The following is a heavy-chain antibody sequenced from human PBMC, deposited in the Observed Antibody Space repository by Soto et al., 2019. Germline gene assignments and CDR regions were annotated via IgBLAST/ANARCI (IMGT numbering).Heavy chain of an antibody. CDR1: GGSISSGGYY. CDR2: IYYSGST. D-gene: IGHD2-21*01. V-gene: IGHV4-31*03. Sequence: SETLSLTCTVSGGSISSGGYYWSWIRQHPGKGLEWIGYIYYSGSTYYNPSLKSRVTISVDTSKNQFSLKLSSVTAADTAIYYCARGGISHWAYFYYMDVWDRGTTVTVSS. J-gene: IGHJ6*03. CDR3: ARGGISHWAYFYYMDV.